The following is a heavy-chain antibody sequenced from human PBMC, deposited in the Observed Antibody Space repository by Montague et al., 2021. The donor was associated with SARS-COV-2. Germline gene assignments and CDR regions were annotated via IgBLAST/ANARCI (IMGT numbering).Heavy chain of an antibody. CDR1: GFTFGDYA. Sequence: SLRLSWAASGFTFGDYAMHWVRQAPGKGLEWVSGISWNSGSIGYADSVKGRLTISRDNAKNSLYLQMNSLRAEDTALYYCAKDNQWGFYYMDVWGKGTTVTVSS. CDR3: AKDNQWGFYYMDV. CDR2: ISWNSGSI. J-gene: IGHJ6*03. V-gene: IGHV3-9*01. D-gene: IGHD1-26*01.